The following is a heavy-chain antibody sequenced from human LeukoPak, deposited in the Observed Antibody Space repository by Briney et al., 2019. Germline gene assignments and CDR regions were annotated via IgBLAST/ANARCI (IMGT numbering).Heavy chain of an antibody. J-gene: IGHJ5*02. CDR3: ARDEVVTAPSTGIVGAP. CDR2: IIPILGIA. Sequence: GASVKVSCKASGGTFSSYAISWVRQAPGQGLEWMGRIIPILGIANYAQKFQGRVTITADKSTSTAYMELSSLRSEDTAVYYCARDEVVTAPSTGIVGAPWGQGTLVTVSS. CDR1: GGTFSSYA. D-gene: IGHD1-26*01. V-gene: IGHV1-69*04.